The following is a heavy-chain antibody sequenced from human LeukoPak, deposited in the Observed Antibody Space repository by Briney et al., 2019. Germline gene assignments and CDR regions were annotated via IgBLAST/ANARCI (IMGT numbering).Heavy chain of an antibody. Sequence: SETLSLTCTVSGDSISGYNWSWIRQPPGKGLEWIGYIYYSGSTNYNPSLKSRVTISVDTSKNQFSLMLSSVTAADTAVYYCARATSDDTGDYGMDVWGQGTTVTVSS. CDR3: ARATSDDTGDYGMDV. D-gene: IGHD2-8*02. V-gene: IGHV4-59*01. CDR2: IYYSGST. CDR1: GDSISGYN. J-gene: IGHJ6*02.